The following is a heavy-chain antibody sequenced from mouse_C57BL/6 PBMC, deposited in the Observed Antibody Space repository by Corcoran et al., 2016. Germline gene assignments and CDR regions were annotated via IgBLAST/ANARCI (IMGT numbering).Heavy chain of an antibody. Sequence: QIQLVQSGPELKKPGETVKISCKASGYTFTTYGMSWVKQAPGKGLKWMGWINTYSGVPTYADDFKGRFAFSLETSASTAYLQINNLKNEDTATYFCARHGYYGSSYVRYFDVWGTGTTVTVSS. CDR3: ARHGYYGSSYVRYFDV. D-gene: IGHD1-1*01. CDR1: GYTFTTYG. CDR2: INTYSGVP. V-gene: IGHV9-3*01. J-gene: IGHJ1*03.